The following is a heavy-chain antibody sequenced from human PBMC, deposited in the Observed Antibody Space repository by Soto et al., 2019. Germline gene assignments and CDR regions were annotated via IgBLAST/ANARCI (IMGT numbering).Heavy chain of an antibody. V-gene: IGHV3-53*01. CDR1: GFTVSSNY. CDR2: IHSGGST. CDR3: ARDHSTNYYDSSGSAWGFDY. J-gene: IGHJ4*02. D-gene: IGHD3-22*01. Sequence: EVQLVESGGGLIQPGGSLRLSCAASGFTVSSNYMSWVRQAPGKGLEWVSVIHSGGSTYYADSVKGRFTISRDNSKNTLYLQMNSLRAEDTAVYYCARDHSTNYYDSSGSAWGFDYWGQGTLVTVSS.